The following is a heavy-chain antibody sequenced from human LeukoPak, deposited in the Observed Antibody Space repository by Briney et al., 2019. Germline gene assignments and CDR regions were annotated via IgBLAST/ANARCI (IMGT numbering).Heavy chain of an antibody. J-gene: IGHJ4*02. CDR3: AKRPDRSYYDRTGYYYFDY. V-gene: IGHV3-23*01. Sequence: GGSLRLSCAASGFTFSSYAMSWVRQAPGKRLEWVSSICGLGGSTFYAVSVKGRFTISRDNSKNTLYLQMNSLRAEDTAVYYCAKRPDRSYYDRTGYYYFDYWGQGTLVTVSS. CDR2: ICGLGGST. CDR1: GFTFSSYA. D-gene: IGHD3-22*01.